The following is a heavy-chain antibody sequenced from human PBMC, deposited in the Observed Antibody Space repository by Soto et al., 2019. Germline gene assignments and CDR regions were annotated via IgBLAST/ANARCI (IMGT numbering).Heavy chain of an antibody. CDR3: AEELEAVPPGRYFDR. CDR1: GFTFSSYA. Sequence: EVQLLESGGGLVQPGGSLRLSCAASGFTFSSYAMSWVRQAPGKGLEWVSAISGSGGSTYYADSVKGRFTISRDNSKKHLYLQMNRLRAEDTAVYYCAEELEAVPPGRYFDRWGRGTLVTVSS. D-gene: IGHD2-2*01. CDR2: ISGSGGST. V-gene: IGHV3-23*01. J-gene: IGHJ2*01.